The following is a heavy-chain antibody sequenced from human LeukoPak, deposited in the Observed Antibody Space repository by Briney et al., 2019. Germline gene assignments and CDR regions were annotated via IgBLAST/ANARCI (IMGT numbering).Heavy chain of an antibody. V-gene: IGHV1-2*02. J-gene: IGHJ4*02. CDR1: GYTFTGYY. CDR3: ARDLGGSYPGFTFDY. Sequence: ASVKVSCKASGYTFTGYYMHWVRQAPGQGLEWMGWINPNSGGTNYAQKFQGRVTMTRDTSSSTAYKELSRLRSDDTAVYYCARDLGGSYPGFTFDYWGQGTLVTVSS. D-gene: IGHD1-26*01. CDR2: INPNSGGT.